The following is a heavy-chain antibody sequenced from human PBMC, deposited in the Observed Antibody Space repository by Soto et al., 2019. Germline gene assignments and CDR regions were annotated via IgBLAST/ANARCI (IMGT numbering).Heavy chain of an antibody. J-gene: IGHJ6*02. CDR3: AKDPPSERMQPDYGMDV. V-gene: IGHV3-23*01. Sequence: XGSLRLSCPASSFTFDSCLMSWVRQAPGKGLEWLSLISGSGRYTDYADPVKGRFTISRDNSKNTLYLQMNSLRVEDTAVYYCAKDPPSERMQPDYGMDVWGQGTTVTVSS. CDR1: SFTFDSCL. CDR2: ISGSGRYT. D-gene: IGHD6-13*01.